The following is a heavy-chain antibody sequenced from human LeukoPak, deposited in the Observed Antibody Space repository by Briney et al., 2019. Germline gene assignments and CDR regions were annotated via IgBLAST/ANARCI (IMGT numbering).Heavy chain of an antibody. J-gene: IGHJ4*02. D-gene: IGHD5-18*01. CDR2: MWYHGGET. V-gene: IGHV3-33*01. CDR3: ARDGAMARFDY. Sequence: GGSLRLSCVASGFSLSTHGMHWVRQAPGKGLEYVARMWYHGGETNYADSVKGRFTISRDISRNTLYLQMDSLTVDDTAVYYCARDGAMARFDYWVQGTLVTVS. CDR1: GFSLSTHG.